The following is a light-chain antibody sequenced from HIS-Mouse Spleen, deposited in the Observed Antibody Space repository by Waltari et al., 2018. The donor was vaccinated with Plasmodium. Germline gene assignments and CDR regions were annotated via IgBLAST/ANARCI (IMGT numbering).Light chain of an antibody. J-gene: IGLJ2*01. V-gene: IGLV3-1*01. CDR3: QAWDSSTVV. CDR1: KLGYKY. Sequence: SYELTPPPSVSVSPGQTARITCSGDKLGYKYACWYQQKPGQSPVLVIYQDSKRPSGIPERFSGSNSGNTATLTISGTQAMDEADYYCQAWDSSTVVFGGGTKLTVL. CDR2: QDS.